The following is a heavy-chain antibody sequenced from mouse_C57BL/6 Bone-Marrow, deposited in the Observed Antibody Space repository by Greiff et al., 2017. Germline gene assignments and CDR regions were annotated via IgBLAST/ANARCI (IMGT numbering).Heavy chain of an antibody. CDR2: INPRSGNT. CDR3: AKLAYYFGY. D-gene: IGHD4-1*01. V-gene: IGHV1-81*01. CDR1: GYTFTSYG. Sequence: VQLQESGAELVRPGASVKLSCKASGYTFTSYGISWVKQRTGQGLEWIGEINPRSGNTYYNEKFKGKATLTADKSSSTAYMELRSLTSEDSAVYFCAKLAYYFGYWDQGTALTVSA. J-gene: IGHJ2*01.